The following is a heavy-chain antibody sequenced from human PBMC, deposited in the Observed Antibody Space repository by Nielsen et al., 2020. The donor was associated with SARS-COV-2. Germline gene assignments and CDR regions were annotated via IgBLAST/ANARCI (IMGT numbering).Heavy chain of an antibody. CDR3: TTDQASVADYYFAY. J-gene: IGHJ4*02. D-gene: IGHD6-19*01. CDR1: GFTFSKAW. CDR2: IKSKTDGGTT. Sequence: SCAASGFTFSKAWMRWVSQAPGKGLEWVGRIKSKTDGGTTDYAAPVKGRFTSSRDDSKNTLYLQMNSLETDDTAVYYCTTDQASVADYYFAYWGQGTLVTVSS. V-gene: IGHV3-15*01.